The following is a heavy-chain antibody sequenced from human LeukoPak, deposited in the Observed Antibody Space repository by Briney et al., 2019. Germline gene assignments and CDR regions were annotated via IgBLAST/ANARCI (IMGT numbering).Heavy chain of an antibody. V-gene: IGHV4-39*01. J-gene: IGHJ5*02. CDR1: GGSISKSNHY. Sequence: SETLSLTCSVSGGSISKSNHYWGWIRQPPGKGLEWIGSIYYGGSTYYNPSLKSRVTISVDTSKNQFSLRLRSVTAADTAVYYCGRQDHSIIWYHWFDPWGQGTLVTVSS. D-gene: IGHD6-13*01. CDR2: IYYGGST. CDR3: GRQDHSIIWYHWFDP.